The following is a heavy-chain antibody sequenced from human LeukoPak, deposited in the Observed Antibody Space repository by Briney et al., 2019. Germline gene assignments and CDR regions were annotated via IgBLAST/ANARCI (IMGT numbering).Heavy chain of an antibody. CDR2: IYYSGST. Sequence: PSETLSLTCTVSGGSISSSSYYWGWIRQPPGKGLEWIGSIYYSGSTYCNPSLKSRVTISVDTSKNQFSLKLSSVTAADTAVYYCASVITMTNWFDPWGQGTLVTVSS. V-gene: IGHV4-39*07. D-gene: IGHD3-22*01. CDR3: ASVITMTNWFDP. CDR1: GGSISSSSYY. J-gene: IGHJ5*02.